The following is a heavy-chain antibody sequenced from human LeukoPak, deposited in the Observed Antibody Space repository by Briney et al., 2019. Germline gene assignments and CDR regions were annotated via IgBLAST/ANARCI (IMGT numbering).Heavy chain of an antibody. Sequence: ASVKVSCKASGYTFTSYDINWVRQATGQGLEWMGWMNPNSGNTGYAQKFQGRVTMTRNTSISTAYMELSSLRSGDTAVYYCARDRNYGSVFDYWGQGTLVTVSS. CDR3: ARDRNYGSVFDY. CDR1: GYTFTSYD. V-gene: IGHV1-8*01. CDR2: MNPNSGNT. D-gene: IGHD3-10*01. J-gene: IGHJ4*02.